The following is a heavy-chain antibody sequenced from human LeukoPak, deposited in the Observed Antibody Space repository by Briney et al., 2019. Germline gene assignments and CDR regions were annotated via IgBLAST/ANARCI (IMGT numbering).Heavy chain of an antibody. J-gene: IGHJ3*02. Sequence: SETLSLTCSVSGGSIGTYYWTWIRQPPGKGLEWIGYIYYTGSTNYNPSLKSRATMSVDTSKNQASLKMTSVTVADTAVYYCARPSIPSAAASALDIWGQGTMVTVS. CDR1: GGSIGTYY. CDR3: ARPSIPSAAASALDI. V-gene: IGHV4-59*08. CDR2: IYYTGST. D-gene: IGHD2-2*01.